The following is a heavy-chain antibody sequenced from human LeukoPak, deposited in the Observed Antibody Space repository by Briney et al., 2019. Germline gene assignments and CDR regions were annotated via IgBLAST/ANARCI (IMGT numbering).Heavy chain of an antibody. CDR1: GYTFTSYY. CDR2: INPSGSST. V-gene: IGHV1-46*01. J-gene: IGHJ3*02. CDR3: ARSGYYRDNAFDI. Sequence: GPSVKVSCKASGYTFTSYYMHWVRQAPGQGRERMGIINPSGSSTIYAQKFQGRVTMTRHMSTSTVYMELSSLRSEDTAVYYCARSGYYRDNAFDIWGQGTMVTVSS. D-gene: IGHD3-10*01.